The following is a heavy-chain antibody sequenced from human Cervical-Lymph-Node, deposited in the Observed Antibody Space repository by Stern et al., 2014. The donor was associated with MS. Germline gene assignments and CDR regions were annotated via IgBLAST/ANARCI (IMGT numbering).Heavy chain of an antibody. CDR2: ITPVFGTT. D-gene: IGHD1-26*01. V-gene: IGHV1-69*06. CDR1: GDTFSSYA. CDR3: ARGGGLVGYFDY. J-gene: IGHJ4*02. Sequence: VQLVESGAEVKKPGSSVKVSCKASGDTFSSYAINWVRPVPGQGLAWMGGITPVFGTTNYAQKFQGRVTITADKSTNTAYMELMTLRSEDTAVYYCARGGGLVGYFDYWGQGTLVSVSS.